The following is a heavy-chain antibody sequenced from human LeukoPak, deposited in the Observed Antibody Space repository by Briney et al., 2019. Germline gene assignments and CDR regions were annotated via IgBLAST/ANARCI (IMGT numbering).Heavy chain of an antibody. CDR2: MNPNSGNT. J-gene: IGHJ4*02. V-gene: IGHV1-8*01. CDR1: GYTFTSYD. Sequence: ASVKVSCKASGYTFTSYDINWVRQATGQGREWMGWMNPNSGNTGYAQKFQGRVTMTRNTSISTAYMELSSLRSEDTAVYYCGCGYSYGLIDYWGQGTLVTVSS. CDR3: GCGYSYGLIDY. D-gene: IGHD5-18*01.